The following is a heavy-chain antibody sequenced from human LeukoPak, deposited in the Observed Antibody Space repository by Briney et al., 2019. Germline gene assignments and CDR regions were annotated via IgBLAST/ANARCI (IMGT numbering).Heavy chain of an antibody. CDR1: GFTFSNYA. CDR2: ISGTGGST. J-gene: IGHJ4*02. Sequence: PGGSLRLSCAASGFTFSNYAMSWVRQAPGKGLEWVSSISGTGGSTYYADSVKGRFTISRDNSNNTLFLQMNSLRAEDTAVYYCAKVRTGHYFDYWGQGTLGTVSS. CDR3: AKVRTGHYFDY. V-gene: IGHV3-23*01. D-gene: IGHD1-1*01.